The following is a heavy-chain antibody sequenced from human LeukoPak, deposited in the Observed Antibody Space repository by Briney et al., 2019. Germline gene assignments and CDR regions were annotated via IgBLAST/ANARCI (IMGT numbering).Heavy chain of an antibody. CDR1: GYTFTSYG. V-gene: IGHV1-18*01. CDR2: ISAYNGNT. Sequence: ASVKVSCKASGYTFTSYGITWVRQAPGQGLESMGWISAYNGNTNYAQKLQGRVTMTADTSTSTAYMELRSLRSDDTAVYYCAARITGTTQGAFDIWGQGTMVTVSS. D-gene: IGHD1-7*01. CDR3: AARITGTTQGAFDI. J-gene: IGHJ3*02.